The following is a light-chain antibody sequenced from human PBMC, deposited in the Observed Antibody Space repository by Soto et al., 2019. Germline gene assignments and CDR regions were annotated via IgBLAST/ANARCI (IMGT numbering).Light chain of an antibody. CDR1: QSITRN. Sequence: FVVTQSPDTLSLSPGETATLSCRASQSITRNLAWYQQSPGQAPRLLISGASTRATGIPARFSGSVSGTEFTLTINSLQSEDFAVYYCQQYNNWPMWTFGQGTKVDIK. CDR3: QQYNNWPMWT. J-gene: IGKJ1*01. V-gene: IGKV3-15*01. CDR2: GAS.